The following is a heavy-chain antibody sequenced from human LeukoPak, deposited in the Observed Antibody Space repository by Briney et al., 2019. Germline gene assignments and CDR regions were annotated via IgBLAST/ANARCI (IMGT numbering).Heavy chain of an antibody. CDR2: IESAGSGGTT. D-gene: IGHD3-22*01. Sequence: GGSLRLSCAVSGLKFTDAWMNWVRQAPEKGLEWVGRIESAGSGGTTDYAAPVKGRFTISRDDSKNTLYLQMNSLKTEDTAVYYCTWDSSGYYLFDSWGQGTLVTVSS. CDR3: TWDSSGYYLFDS. V-gene: IGHV3-15*07. J-gene: IGHJ4*02. CDR1: GLKFTDAW.